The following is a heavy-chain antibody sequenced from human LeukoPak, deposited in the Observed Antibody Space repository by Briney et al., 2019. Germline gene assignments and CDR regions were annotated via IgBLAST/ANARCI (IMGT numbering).Heavy chain of an antibody. D-gene: IGHD3-22*01. CDR3: ARPTYDSSAYLAFDI. CDR2: IYYSGTT. CDR1: GGSISSYY. J-gene: IGHJ3*02. V-gene: IGHV4-59*01. Sequence: PSETLSLACTVSGGSISSYYWSWIRQPPGKGLEWIGYIYYSGTTNYNPSLKSRVTISVDTSKNQFSLKLSSVTAADTAVYYCARPTYDSSAYLAFDIWGQGTMVTVSS.